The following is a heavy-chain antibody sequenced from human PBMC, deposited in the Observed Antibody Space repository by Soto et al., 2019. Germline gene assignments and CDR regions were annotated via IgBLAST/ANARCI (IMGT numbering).Heavy chain of an antibody. CDR1: GGSISSGAYS. Sequence: PSETLSLTCAVSGGSISSGAYSWSWIRQPPGKGLEWIGYLYHGGATYSNPSLKNRLTISGDWSKNQFSLKLNSVTAADTAVYYFAMAFPAMGLIDYWGPGTLVTVSS. CDR3: AMAFPAMGLIDY. D-gene: IGHD5-18*01. J-gene: IGHJ4*02. CDR2: LYHGGAT. V-gene: IGHV4-30-2*01.